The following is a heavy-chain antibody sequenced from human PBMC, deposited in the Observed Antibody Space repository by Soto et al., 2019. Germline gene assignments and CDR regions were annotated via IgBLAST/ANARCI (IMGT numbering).Heavy chain of an antibody. CDR2: ISASSTYI. Sequence: EVQLVESGGGLVKPGGSLRLSCAASGFIFSSYTMNWVRQAPGKGLEWVPSISASSTYIYYADSLKGRFTISRDNAYNSLYLQMTSLRAEDTAVYYCARGWLRSPWMYWGQGTLVTVSS. V-gene: IGHV3-21*01. J-gene: IGHJ4*02. CDR1: GFIFSSYT. D-gene: IGHD5-12*01. CDR3: ARGWLRSPWMY.